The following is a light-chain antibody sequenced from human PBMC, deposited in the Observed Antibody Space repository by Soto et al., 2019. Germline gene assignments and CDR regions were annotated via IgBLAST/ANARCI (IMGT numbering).Light chain of an antibody. CDR1: QGISNY. Sequence: DIQMTQSPASLSASVRDRVTITCRASQGISNYLAWYQQKPGKVPKLLIYAASTLQSGVPSRFSGSGSGTEVTLTISSLQPEEVATYSCQKYDSAPWTFGQGTKVEIK. J-gene: IGKJ1*01. CDR3: QKYDSAPWT. V-gene: IGKV1-27*01. CDR2: AAS.